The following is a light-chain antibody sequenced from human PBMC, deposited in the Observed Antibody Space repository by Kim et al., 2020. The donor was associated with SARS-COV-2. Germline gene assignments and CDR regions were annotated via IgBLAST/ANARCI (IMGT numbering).Light chain of an antibody. J-gene: IGLJ2*01. Sequence: QSALTQPASVSGSPGQSITITCTGTSSDVVGYNYVSWYQQHPGKAPKLMICDVSNRPSGVSNRFSGSKSGNKASLTISGLQAEDEADYYCSSYTSSSTLVVFGGGTQLTVL. CDR2: DVS. CDR3: SSYTSSSTLVV. V-gene: IGLV2-14*03. CDR1: SSDVVGYNY.